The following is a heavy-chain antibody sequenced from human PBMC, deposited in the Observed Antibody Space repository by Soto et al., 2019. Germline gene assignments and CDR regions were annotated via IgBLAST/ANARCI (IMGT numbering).Heavy chain of an antibody. Sequence: AETLSLTCAVYGGSFSGYYCIFIRHPPGKGLEWIGEINHSGSTNYNPSLKSRVTISVDTSKNQFSLKLSSVTAADTAVYYCARAEGRGSAPGRLWGQGTTVTVSS. CDR3: ARAEGRGSAPGRL. CDR2: INHSGST. J-gene: IGHJ6*02. CDR1: GGSFSGYY. V-gene: IGHV4-34*01. D-gene: IGHD3-10*01.